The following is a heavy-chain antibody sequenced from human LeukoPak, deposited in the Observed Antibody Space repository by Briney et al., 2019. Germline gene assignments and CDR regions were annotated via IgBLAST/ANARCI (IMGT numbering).Heavy chain of an antibody. D-gene: IGHD6-19*01. Sequence: GGSLRLSCAASGFTFSNSAMSWVRQAPGKGLEWVSAISGSGGGTYYADSVKGRFTISRDNSKNTLYVQMNSLRAEDTAVYYCARERTSGWDAFDFWGQGTLVTVSS. J-gene: IGHJ4*02. CDR3: ARERTSGWDAFDF. V-gene: IGHV3-23*01. CDR1: GFTFSNSA. CDR2: ISGSGGGT.